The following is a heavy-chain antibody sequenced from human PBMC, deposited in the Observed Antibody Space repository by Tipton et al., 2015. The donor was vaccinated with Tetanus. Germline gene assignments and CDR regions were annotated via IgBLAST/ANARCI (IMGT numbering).Heavy chain of an antibody. D-gene: IGHD6-19*01. J-gene: IGHJ3*02. CDR2: ISWNSGSI. Sequence: SLRLSCAASGFTFDDYAMHWVRQAPGKGLEWVSGISWNSGSIGYAHSVKGRFTIYRDNAKNSLYLQMNSLRAEDTALYYCAKDMVPVAGTEAFDIWGQGTMVTVSS. V-gene: IGHV3-9*01. CDR1: GFTFDDYA. CDR3: AKDMVPVAGTEAFDI.